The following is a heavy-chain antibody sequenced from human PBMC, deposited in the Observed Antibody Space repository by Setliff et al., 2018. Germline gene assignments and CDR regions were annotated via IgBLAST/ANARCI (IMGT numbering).Heavy chain of an antibody. CDR2: FFHTGNT. CDR3: ARHLWGRYMAESSDYFDY. D-gene: IGHD3-3*02. J-gene: IGHJ4*02. Sequence: LSLTCTVSGYSISSGYYWGWIRQHTGKGLEWLGSFFHTGNTYYNPSLEGRVTISVDTSNNQFSLKLSSVTAADTAVYYCARHLWGRYMAESSDYFDYWGQGSLVTVSS. V-gene: IGHV4-38-2*02. CDR1: GYSISSGYY.